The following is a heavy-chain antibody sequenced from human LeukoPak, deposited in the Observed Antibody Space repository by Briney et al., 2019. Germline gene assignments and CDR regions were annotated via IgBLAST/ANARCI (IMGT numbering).Heavy chain of an antibody. J-gene: IGHJ4*02. Sequence: ASVKVSCMASGYTFTGYYMHWVRQAPGQGLEWMGWINPNSGGTNYAQKFQGRVTMTRDTSISTAYMELSRLRSGDTAVYYCARDPGPCGGDCYPTDYWGQGTLVTVSS. V-gene: IGHV1-2*02. CDR1: GYTFTGYY. D-gene: IGHD2-21*02. CDR2: INPNSGGT. CDR3: ARDPGPCGGDCYPTDY.